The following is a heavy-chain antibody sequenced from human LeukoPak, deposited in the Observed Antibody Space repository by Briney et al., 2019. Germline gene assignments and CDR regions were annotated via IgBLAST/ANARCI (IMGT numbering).Heavy chain of an antibody. CDR3: AKDQRRGEFDY. CDR1: GFTFSSYG. V-gene: IGHV3-30*18. J-gene: IGHJ4*02. Sequence: GRSLRLSCAASGFTFSSYGMHWVRQAPGKGLEWVAVISYDGSNKYYADSVKGRFTISRDNSKNTLYLQMNSLRAEDTAVYYCAKDQRRGEFDYWGQGTLVTVSS. CDR2: ISYDGSNK.